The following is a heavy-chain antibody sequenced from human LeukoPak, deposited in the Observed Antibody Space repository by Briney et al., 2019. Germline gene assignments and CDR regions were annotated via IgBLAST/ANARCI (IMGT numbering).Heavy chain of an antibody. J-gene: IGHJ5*02. Sequence: PSETLSLTCTVSGGSIRSYYWSWIRQPPGKGLEWIGYIYTSGSTNYNPSLKSRVTISVDTSKNQFSLKLSSVTAADTAVYYCARQWRYCSSTSCPNWFDPWGQGTLVTVSS. CDR1: GGSIRSYY. CDR2: IYTSGST. V-gene: IGHV4-4*09. CDR3: ARQWRYCSSTSCPNWFDP. D-gene: IGHD2-2*01.